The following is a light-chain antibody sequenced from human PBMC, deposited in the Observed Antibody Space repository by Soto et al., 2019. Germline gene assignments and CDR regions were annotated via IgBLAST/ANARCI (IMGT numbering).Light chain of an antibody. CDR3: AAWDDSLNAYV. J-gene: IGLJ1*01. CDR2: YDD. V-gene: IGLV1-36*01. CDR1: SSNIGNNG. Sequence: QSVLTQAPSVSEAPRQRVTISCSGSSSNIGNNGVNWYQQLPGKAPKLLIYYDDLKPSGVSDRFSGSKSGTSASLAISGLQSEDEADYYCAAWDDSLNAYVFEIGTKVTVL.